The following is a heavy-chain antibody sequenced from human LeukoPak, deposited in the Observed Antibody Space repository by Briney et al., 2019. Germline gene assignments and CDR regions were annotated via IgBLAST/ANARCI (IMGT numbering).Heavy chain of an antibody. D-gene: IGHD3-22*01. CDR2: ITSDVSSP. J-gene: IGHJ4*02. CDR1: GVTFRVVC. CDR3: ARKYYYDSSGYLDYFDY. V-gene: IGHV3-74*01. Sequence: PVGTPCLSCAASGVTFRVVCTHWVPDGPGRGHLWVSRITSDVSSPSYADSVKGRFTISRDNAKNTLYLQMNSLRAEDTAVYYCARKYYYDSSGYLDYFDYWGQGTLVTVSS.